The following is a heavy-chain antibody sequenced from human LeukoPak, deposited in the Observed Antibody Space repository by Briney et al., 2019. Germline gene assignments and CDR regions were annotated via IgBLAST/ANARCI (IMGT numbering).Heavy chain of an antibody. CDR1: GGSISSYY. D-gene: IGHD3-22*01. Sequence: PSETLSLTCTVSGGSISSYYWSWIRQPPGKGLEWIGYIYYRGSTNYNPSLKSRVTISVDTSKNQFSLKLSSVTAADTAVYYCARGRREYYYDSSGYNYFDYWGQGTLVTVSS. V-gene: IGHV4-59*01. CDR2: IYYRGST. J-gene: IGHJ4*02. CDR3: ARGRREYYYDSSGYNYFDY.